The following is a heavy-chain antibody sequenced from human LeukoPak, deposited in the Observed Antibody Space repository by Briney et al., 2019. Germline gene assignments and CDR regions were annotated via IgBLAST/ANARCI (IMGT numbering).Heavy chain of an antibody. CDR1: GFSFSSYG. V-gene: IGHV3-30*18. D-gene: IGHD6-19*01. J-gene: IGHJ4*02. Sequence: PGRSLRLSCAASGFSFSSYGMYWVRQAPGKGLEWVAHISEDGSTKYYADSVKGRFTISRDNSKNTLYLQMDSLRAGDSAVYYCAKDYSFGWSSYYFDYWGQGTLV. CDR2: ISEDGSTK. CDR3: AKDYSFGWSSYYFDY.